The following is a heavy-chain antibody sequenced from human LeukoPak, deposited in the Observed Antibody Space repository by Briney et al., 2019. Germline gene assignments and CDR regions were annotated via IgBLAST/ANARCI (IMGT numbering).Heavy chain of an antibody. D-gene: IGHD3-9*01. V-gene: IGHV3-48*01. CDR2: ISSSSSTI. Sequence: GGSLRLSCAASGFTFSSYSMNWVRQAPGKGLEWVSYISSSSSTIYYADSVKGRFTISRDNAKNSLYLQMNSLRAEDTAVYYCARDGDYDILTGYLNGDAFDTWGQGTMVTVSS. J-gene: IGHJ3*02. CDR1: GFTFSSYS. CDR3: ARDGDYDILTGYLNGDAFDT.